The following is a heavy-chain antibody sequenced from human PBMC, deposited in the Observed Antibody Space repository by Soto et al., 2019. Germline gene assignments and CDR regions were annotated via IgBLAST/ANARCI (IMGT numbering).Heavy chain of an antibody. J-gene: IGHJ1*01. CDR2: IYYSGST. Sequence: QVQLQESGPGLVKPSQTLSLTCTVSGGSISSGGYYWSWIRQHPGKGLEWIGYIYYSGSTYYNPSLKSRXXIXVXXSKNQFSLKLSSVTAADTAVYYCARGIYGAKYFQHWGQGTLVTVSS. D-gene: IGHD4-17*01. V-gene: IGHV4-31*03. CDR3: ARGIYGAKYFQH. CDR1: GGSISSGGYY.